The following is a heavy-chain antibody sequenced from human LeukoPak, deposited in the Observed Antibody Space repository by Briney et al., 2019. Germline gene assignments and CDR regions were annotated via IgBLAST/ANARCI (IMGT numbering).Heavy chain of an antibody. V-gene: IGHV1-18*01. CDR1: GYTFTSYG. CDR2: ISAYNGNT. Sequence: GASVKVSCKASGYTFTSYGISWVRQAPGLGLEWMGWISAYNGNTNYAQKLQGRVTMTTDTSTSTAYMELRSLRSDDTAVYYCARVGIAAAGTNYYYYGMDVWGQGTTVTVSS. D-gene: IGHD6-13*01. CDR3: ARVGIAAAGTNYYYYGMDV. J-gene: IGHJ6*02.